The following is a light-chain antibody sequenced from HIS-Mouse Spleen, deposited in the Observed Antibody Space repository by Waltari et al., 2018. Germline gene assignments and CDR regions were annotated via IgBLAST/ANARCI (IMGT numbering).Light chain of an antibody. Sequence: EIVLTQSPGTLSLSPGERATLPCRASQSVSSSYLAWYQQKPGQAPRLLIYGASSRATGIPDRFSGSGSGTDFTLTISGLEPEDFAVYYCQQYGSSGTFGQGTKVEIK. V-gene: IGKV3-20*01. CDR3: QQYGSSGT. CDR1: QSVSSSY. CDR2: GAS. J-gene: IGKJ1*01.